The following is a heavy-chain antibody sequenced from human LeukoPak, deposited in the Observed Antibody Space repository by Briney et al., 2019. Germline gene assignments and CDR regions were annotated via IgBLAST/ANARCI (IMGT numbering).Heavy chain of an antibody. J-gene: IGHJ3*02. CDR1: GGSISSSSYY. V-gene: IGHV4-39*01. D-gene: IGHD3-22*01. CDR2: IYYSGST. Sequence: SETLSLTCTVSGGSISSSSYYWGWIRQPPGKGLEWIGSIYYSGSTYYNPSLKSRVTISVDTSKNQFSLKLSSVTAADTAVYYCASWDSSPINPGFDIWGQGTMVTVSS. CDR3: ASWDSSPINPGFDI.